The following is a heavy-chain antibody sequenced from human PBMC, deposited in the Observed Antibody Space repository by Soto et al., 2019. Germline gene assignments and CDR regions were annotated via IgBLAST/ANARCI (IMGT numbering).Heavy chain of an antibody. CDR2: IFYSGST. CDR1: GGSISSGGYY. J-gene: IGHJ4*02. D-gene: IGHD4-17*01. Sequence: QVQLQESGPGLVKPSQTLSLTCTVSGGSISSGGYYWSWIRQHPGKGLEWFGYIFYSGSTYYNPFRKSRVPXSXDXXKNQFSLKLSSVTAADTAVYYCARSPEATVTAFDYWGQGTLVTVSS. CDR3: ARSPEATVTAFDY. V-gene: IGHV4-31*03.